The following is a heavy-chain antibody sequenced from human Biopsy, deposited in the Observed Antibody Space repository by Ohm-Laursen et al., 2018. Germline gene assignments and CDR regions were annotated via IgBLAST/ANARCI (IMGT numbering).Heavy chain of an antibody. CDR2: MNQDGSEE. Sequence: GSLRLSCAASGFIFSRYWMNWVRQTPEKGLEWVANMNQDGSEEHYVDSVNGRFTISRDNSKSSLYLQMNSLRDEDTAVYYCARGPSGTAAGRFASWGQGTLVTVSS. CDR3: ARGPSGTAAGRFAS. J-gene: IGHJ4*02. V-gene: IGHV3-7*04. D-gene: IGHD6-13*01. CDR1: GFIFSRYW.